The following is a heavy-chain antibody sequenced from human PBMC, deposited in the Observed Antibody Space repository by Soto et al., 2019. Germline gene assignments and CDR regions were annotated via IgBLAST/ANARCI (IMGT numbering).Heavy chain of an antibody. CDR3: AKDKYYD. V-gene: IGHV3-23*01. J-gene: IGHJ4*02. D-gene: IGHD3-16*01. Sequence: EVQLLESGGGLVQPGGSLRLSCAASGFTLSNYGMNWVRQAPGKGLEWVTGISGSDGSTYYADSVKGRCTISRNSSKNTLYLQMNTLRADHTAVYYCAKDKYYDWGQRTLVTVSS. CDR1: GFTLSNYG. CDR2: ISGSDGST.